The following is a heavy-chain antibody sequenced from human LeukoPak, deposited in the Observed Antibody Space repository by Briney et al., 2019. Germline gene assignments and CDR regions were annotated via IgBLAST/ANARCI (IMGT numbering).Heavy chain of an antibody. CDR1: GFTFSSYG. J-gene: IGHJ6*03. D-gene: IGHD2-2*01. CDR3: AVVPAAIAYYYMDV. CDR2: IRCDGSNK. Sequence: GGSLRLSCAASGFTFSSYGMHWVRQAPGKGLEWVAFIRCDGSNKYYADSVKGRFTISRDNSKNTLYLQMNSLRAEDTAVYYCAVVPAAIAYYYMDVWGKGTTVTVSS. V-gene: IGHV3-30*02.